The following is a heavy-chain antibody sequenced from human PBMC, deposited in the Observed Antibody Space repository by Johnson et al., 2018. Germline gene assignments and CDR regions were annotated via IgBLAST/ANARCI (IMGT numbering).Heavy chain of an antibody. CDR3: GKDFTGVVDSGMDV. CDR1: GFTFSSYG. CDR2: ISYDGSNK. V-gene: IGHV3-30*18. D-gene: IGHD2-2*01. Sequence: QVQLVQSGGGVVQPGRSLRLSCAASGFTFSSYGMQWVRQAPGKGLEWVAVISYDGSNKYYADPVKGRFTISRDNSKNTLFLQMNSLRAEETAVYYCGKDFTGVVDSGMDVWGQGTTVTVSS. J-gene: IGHJ6*02.